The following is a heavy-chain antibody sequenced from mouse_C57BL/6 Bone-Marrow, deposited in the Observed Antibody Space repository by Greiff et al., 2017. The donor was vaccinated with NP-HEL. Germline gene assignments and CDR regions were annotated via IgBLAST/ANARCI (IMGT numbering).Heavy chain of an antibody. V-gene: IGHV1-82*01. Sequence: VQLQQSGPELVKPGASVKISCKASGYAFSSSWMNWVKQRPGKGLEWIGRIYPGDGDTNYNGKFKGKATLTADKSSSTAYMQLSSLTSEDSAIYFCASRNDGYYGDYWGQGTTLTVSS. CDR1: GYAFSSSW. J-gene: IGHJ2*01. D-gene: IGHD2-3*01. CDR3: ASRNDGYYGDY. CDR2: IYPGDGDT.